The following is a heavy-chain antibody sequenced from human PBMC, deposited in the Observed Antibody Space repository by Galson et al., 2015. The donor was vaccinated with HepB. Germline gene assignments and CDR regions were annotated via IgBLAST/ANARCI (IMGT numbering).Heavy chain of an antibody. CDR3: ASRQHYFGSGTWYNVSDY. D-gene: IGHD3-10*01. Sequence: QSGAEVKKPGESLRISCQGSGYSLTAFWITWVRQIPGKGLEWMGRIDPSDSYTDYSPSFQGHVTISADKSVTTAYLQFSSLKASDTAIYYCASRQHYFGSGTWYNVSDYWGQGTLVTVSS. J-gene: IGHJ4*02. V-gene: IGHV5-10-1*01. CDR1: GYSLTAFW. CDR2: IDPSDSYT.